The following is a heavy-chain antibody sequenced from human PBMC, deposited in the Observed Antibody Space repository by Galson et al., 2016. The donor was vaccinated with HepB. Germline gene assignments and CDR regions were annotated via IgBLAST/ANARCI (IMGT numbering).Heavy chain of an antibody. D-gene: IGHD3-16*01. CDR2: IFRDGTT. J-gene: IGHJ4*01. V-gene: IGHV4-30-4*01. CDR3: ARETVQLGESGIDF. Sequence: TLSLTCTVSGGSISSGDYYWSWVRQPPGKGLEWIGYIFRDGTTYYNPSLKSRFIISVDTSKNQFSLKLSSVTAADTAMYYCARETVQLGESGIDFWGQGTLVTVSS. CDR1: GGSISSGDYY.